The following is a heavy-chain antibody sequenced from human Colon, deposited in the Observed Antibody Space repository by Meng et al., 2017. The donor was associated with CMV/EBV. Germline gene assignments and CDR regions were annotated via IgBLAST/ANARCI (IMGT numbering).Heavy chain of an antibody. D-gene: IGHD3-16*01. Sequence: VPRMPSGGRLFQPDGSVTPSCAASGFTFSSQTMSWVRQAPGKGLEWVSNIAASGGGTYYAETVKGRFIISRDNSKNTLYLQMNSLRAEDTAVYYCVNRGWLESWGQGTLVTVSS. V-gene: IGHV3-23*01. CDR3: VNRGWLES. J-gene: IGHJ5*01. CDR2: IAASGGGT. CDR1: GFTFSSQT.